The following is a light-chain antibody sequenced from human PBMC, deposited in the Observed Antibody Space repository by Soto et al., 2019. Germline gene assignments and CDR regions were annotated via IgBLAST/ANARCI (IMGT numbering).Light chain of an antibody. CDR3: QQYNSYPT. CDR1: QRLNTR. Sequence: IQMTQSPSTLSASVGDRVTLTFRASQRLNTRLAWYQQRPGKAPKLLIYDASTLESGVPSRFSGSGSGTEFTLTISSLQPDDFATYYCQQYNSYPTFGQGTRLEIK. V-gene: IGKV1-5*01. CDR2: DAS. J-gene: IGKJ5*01.